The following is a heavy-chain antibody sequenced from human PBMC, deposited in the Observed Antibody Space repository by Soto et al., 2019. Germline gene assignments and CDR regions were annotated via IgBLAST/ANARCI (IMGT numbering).Heavy chain of an antibody. V-gene: IGHV3-23*01. CDR3: ARDTKPARNRLDAYDI. Sequence: PGGSLRLSCASSGFTFSSYAMSWVRQAPGKGLEWVSAISGSGGSTYYADSVKGRFTISRDNSKNTLYLQMNSLRAEDTAVFYCARDTKPARNRLDAYDIWGQGTMVTVSS. CDR2: ISGSGGST. D-gene: IGHD2-2*01. J-gene: IGHJ3*02. CDR1: GFTFSSYA.